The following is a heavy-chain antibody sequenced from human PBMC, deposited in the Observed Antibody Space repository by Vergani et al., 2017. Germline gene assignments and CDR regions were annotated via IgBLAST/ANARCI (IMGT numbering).Heavy chain of an antibody. CDR2: ICHTEDT. CDR1: GDSISSNNC. Sequence: QVQLQESGPGLVKPPGTLSLTCAVSGDSISSNNCWTWVRQSPGKGLEWIGEICHTEDTKYSPSLKSRVTVSVDESRNLFSLRLNSVTAADTAVYYCATIGYRRWGYYFDDWGQGILVTVSS. J-gene: IGHJ4*02. CDR3: ATIGYRRWGYYFDD. D-gene: IGHD2-2*02. V-gene: IGHV4-4*03.